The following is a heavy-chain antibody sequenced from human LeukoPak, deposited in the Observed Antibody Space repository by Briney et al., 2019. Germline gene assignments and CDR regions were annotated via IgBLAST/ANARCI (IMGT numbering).Heavy chain of an antibody. V-gene: IGHV3-23*01. Sequence: GGSLRLSCVASGFTFSDYIMNWVRQAPGKGLEWVSTVTGSGITTSYAASVKGRFTISRDNSKNTLYLQMNSLRAEDTAVYYCAKRAKGVLSGGIVYWGQGTLVTVSS. CDR1: GFTFSDYI. J-gene: IGHJ4*02. D-gene: IGHD3-10*01. CDR2: VTGSGITT. CDR3: AKRAKGVLSGGIVY.